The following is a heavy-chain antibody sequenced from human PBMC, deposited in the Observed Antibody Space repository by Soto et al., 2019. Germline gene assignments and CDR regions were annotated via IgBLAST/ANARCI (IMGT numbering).Heavy chain of an antibody. D-gene: IGHD2-2*01. CDR1: GGTFSSYA. V-gene: IGHV1-69*01. J-gene: IGHJ6*02. CDR2: IIPISDTT. CDR3: ARSHGSSTSLELYYYYYYGMDV. Sequence: QVQLVQSGAEVKKPGSSVKVACKASGGTFSSYAISWVRQAPGQGLEWMGGIIPISDTTNYAQKFQGRVTITADESSSTAYMELSSLRSEDTAVYYCARSHGSSTSLELYYYYYYGMDVWGQGTTVTVSS.